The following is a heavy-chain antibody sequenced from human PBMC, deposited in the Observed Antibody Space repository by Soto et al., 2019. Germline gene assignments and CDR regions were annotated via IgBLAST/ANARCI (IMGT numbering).Heavy chain of an antibody. V-gene: IGHV3-21*04. CDR2: ISISSSDR. Sequence: GGSLRLSCAASGFTLRTYTMNWVRQAPGKGLEWVSSISISSSDRYYADSVRGRFTISRDNAKNTLYLQLNSLRFEDTAVYYCAKDDFTDRGDDYFDYWGPGTLVTVSS. CDR1: GFTLRTYT. D-gene: IGHD2-21*02. J-gene: IGHJ4*02. CDR3: AKDDFTDRGDDYFDY.